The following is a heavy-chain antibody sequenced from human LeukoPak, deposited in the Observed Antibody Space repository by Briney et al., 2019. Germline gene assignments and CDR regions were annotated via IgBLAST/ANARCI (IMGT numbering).Heavy chain of an antibody. Sequence: GGSLRLSCAASGFTVSSNYMSWVRQAPGKGLDWVSVIDSGAGTYYADSVKGRFTISRDNCKITLYLQMNSLRAEDTAVYYCATRSGGWGRGTLVTVSS. J-gene: IGHJ4*02. CDR2: IDSGAGT. CDR3: ATRSGG. V-gene: IGHV3-53*01. CDR1: GFTVSSNY. D-gene: IGHD4-23*01.